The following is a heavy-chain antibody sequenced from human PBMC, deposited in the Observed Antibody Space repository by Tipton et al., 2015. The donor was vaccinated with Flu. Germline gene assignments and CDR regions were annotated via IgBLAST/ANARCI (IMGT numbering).Heavy chain of an antibody. CDR1: GGSIGSPYC. D-gene: IGHD3-10*01. Sequence: TLSLTCSVSGGSIGSPYCWGWVRQPPGKGLEWIGSIFHIGSSYYNPSLQSRVTISVDTSKNQFSLKLTSVTAADTAAYYCARVTTQVFGGDAFDIWGQGTAVTVSS. CDR2: IFHIGSS. V-gene: IGHV4-38-2*02. J-gene: IGHJ3*02. CDR3: ARVTTQVFGGDAFDI.